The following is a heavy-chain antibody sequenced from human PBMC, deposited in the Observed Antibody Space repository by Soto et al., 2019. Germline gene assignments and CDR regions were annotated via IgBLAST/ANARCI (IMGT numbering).Heavy chain of an antibody. CDR2: IYYSGST. J-gene: IGHJ4*02. D-gene: IGHD3-3*01. V-gene: IGHV4-59*01. Sequence: SETLSLTCTVSGGSISSYYWSWIRQPPGKGLEWIGYIYYSGSTNYNPSLKSRVTISVDTSKNQFSLKLSSVTAADTAVYYCARSNLYYDFWSGPFNYWGQGTLVTVS. CDR3: ARSNLYYDFWSGPFNY. CDR1: GGSISSYY.